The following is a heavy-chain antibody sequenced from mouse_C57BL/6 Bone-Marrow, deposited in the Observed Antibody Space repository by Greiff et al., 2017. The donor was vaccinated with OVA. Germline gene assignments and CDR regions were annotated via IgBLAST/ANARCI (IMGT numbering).Heavy chain of an antibody. J-gene: IGHJ3*01. CDR2: IDPSDSYT. Sequence: QVQLQQPGAELVKPGASVKLSCKASGYTFTSYWMRWVKQRPGQGLEWIGEIDPSDSYTNYNQKFKGKATLTVDTSSSAAYMQLSSLTSEDSAVYYCAREEGYYGDWGQGTLVTVSA. CDR1: GYTFTSYW. V-gene: IGHV1-50*01. CDR3: AREEGYYGD. D-gene: IGHD2-1*01.